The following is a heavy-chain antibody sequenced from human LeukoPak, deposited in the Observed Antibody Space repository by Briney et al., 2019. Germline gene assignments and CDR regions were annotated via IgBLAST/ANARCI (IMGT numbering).Heavy chain of an antibody. CDR2: IYPGDSDT. V-gene: IGHV5-51*01. D-gene: IGHD3-22*01. Sequence: GESLKISCKGSGYSFTSYWIGWVRQMPGKGLEWMGIIYPGDSDTRYSPSFQGQITLSADTCISSAYLQWISLKASGTAIYYLLRQYYYDSSGYYSFFDYWGQGNLVTVSS. J-gene: IGHJ4*02. CDR3: LRQYYYDSSGYYSFFDY. CDR1: GYSFTSYW.